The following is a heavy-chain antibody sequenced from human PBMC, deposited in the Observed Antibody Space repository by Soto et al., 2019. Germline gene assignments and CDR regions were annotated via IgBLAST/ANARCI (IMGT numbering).Heavy chain of an antibody. D-gene: IGHD3-16*02. V-gene: IGHV1-69*01. CDR1: GGTFSSYA. CDR2: IIPIFGTA. J-gene: IGHJ2*01. Sequence: QVQLVQSGAEVKKPGSSVKVSCKASGGTFSSYAISWVRQAPGQGLEWMGGIIPIFGTANYAQKFQGRVTITADESTSTAYMELSSLGSEDTAVYYCARSIMITFGGVISPPFWYFDLWGRGTLVTVSS. CDR3: ARSIMITFGGVISPPFWYFDL.